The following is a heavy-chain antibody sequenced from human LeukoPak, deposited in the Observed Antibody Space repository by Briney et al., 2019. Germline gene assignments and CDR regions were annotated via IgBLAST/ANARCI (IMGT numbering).Heavy chain of an antibody. CDR1: GFTFSSYA. D-gene: IGHD2-2*01. J-gene: IGHJ3*02. CDR3: ARCQYQPLLGAFDI. V-gene: IGHV3-30*04. CDR2: ISYDGSNK. Sequence: HPGGPLRLSCAASGFTFSSYAMHWVRQAPGKGLEWVAVISYDGSNKYYADSVKGRFTISRDNSKNTLYLQMNSLRAEDTAVYYCARCQYQPLLGAFDIWGQGTMVTVSS.